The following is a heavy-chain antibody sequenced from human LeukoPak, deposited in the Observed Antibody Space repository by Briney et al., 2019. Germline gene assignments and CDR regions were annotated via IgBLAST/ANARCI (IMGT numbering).Heavy chain of an antibody. D-gene: IGHD2-15*01. CDR1: GFTFNSYA. J-gene: IGHJ4*02. Sequence: GGSLRLSCAASGFTFNSYAMSWVRQAPGMGLEWVSAVTGSGSSTRYADPVKGRFTISRDNAKNTLDLQMSSLRAEDTAVYYCARVDCSGGSCYFDYWGQGTLVTVSS. CDR2: VTGSGSST. V-gene: IGHV3-23*01. CDR3: ARVDCSGGSCYFDY.